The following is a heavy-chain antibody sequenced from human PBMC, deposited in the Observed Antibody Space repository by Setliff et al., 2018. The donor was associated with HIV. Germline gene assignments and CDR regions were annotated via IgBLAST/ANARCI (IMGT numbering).Heavy chain of an antibody. V-gene: IGHV2-26*01. J-gene: IGHJ4*02. CDR3: ARYNFRRGYWDYFDY. D-gene: IGHD3-3*01. CDR2: IFPNDEK. CDR1: GFSLSNTRMG. Sequence: SGPTLVNPTETLTLTCTVSGFSLSNTRMGVSWIRQPPGKALEWLAHIFPNDEKSYSASLKSRVTISEVTSKSQVVLTMTNMDPLDTATYFCARYNFRRGYWDYFDYWGQGTQVTVSS.